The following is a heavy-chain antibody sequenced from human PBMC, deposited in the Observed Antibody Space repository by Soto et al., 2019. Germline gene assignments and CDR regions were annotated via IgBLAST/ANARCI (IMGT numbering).Heavy chain of an antibody. Sequence: EVQLVESGGGLVQPGGSLRLSCAASGFTFSSYWMHWVRQAPGKGLVCVSRINSDGSSTSYADSVKGRFTISRDNAKNTLYLQMNSLRAEDTAVYYCVRTSLVVAAATREDYWRQGTLVTVSS. J-gene: IGHJ4*02. D-gene: IGHD2-15*01. CDR2: INSDGSST. CDR1: GFTFSSYW. CDR3: VRTSLVVAAATREDY. V-gene: IGHV3-74*01.